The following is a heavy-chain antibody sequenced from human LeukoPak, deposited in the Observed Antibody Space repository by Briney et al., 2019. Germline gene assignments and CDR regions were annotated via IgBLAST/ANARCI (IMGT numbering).Heavy chain of an antibody. V-gene: IGHV4-59*05. Sequence: SETLSLTCTVSGGSISSYYWSWIRQPAGKGLEWIGSIYYSGSTYYNPSLKSRVTISVDTSKNQFSLKLSSVTAADTAVYYCATTYYYDSSGYSPFSFDYWGQGTLVTVSS. J-gene: IGHJ4*01. CDR2: IYYSGST. CDR1: GGSISSYY. CDR3: ATTYYYDSSGYSPFSFDY. D-gene: IGHD3-22*01.